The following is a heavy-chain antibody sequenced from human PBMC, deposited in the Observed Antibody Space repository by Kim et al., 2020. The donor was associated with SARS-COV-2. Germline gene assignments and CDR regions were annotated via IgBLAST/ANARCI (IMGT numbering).Heavy chain of an antibody. Sequence: ASVKVSCKASGYTFTSYAMHWVRQAPGQRLEWMGWINAGIGNTKYSQKFQGRVTITRDTSASTAYMELSSLRSEDTAVYYCARASDILTGYYLFDYWGQGTLVTVSS. V-gene: IGHV1-3*01. CDR1: GYTFTSYA. D-gene: IGHD3-9*01. J-gene: IGHJ4*02. CDR3: ARASDILTGYYLFDY. CDR2: INAGIGNT.